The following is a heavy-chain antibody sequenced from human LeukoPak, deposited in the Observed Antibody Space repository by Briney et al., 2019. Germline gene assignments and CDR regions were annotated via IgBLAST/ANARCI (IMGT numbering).Heavy chain of an antibody. V-gene: IGHV3-48*03. Sequence: GGSVRLSCAASGFTFSSYEMNWVRQAPGKGLEWVSYISSSGSTIYYADSVKGRFTISRDNAKNSLYLQMHSLRAEDTALYYCAKVGVPAAMELGTRGVATTIALDYWGQGTLVTVSS. CDR3: AKVGVPAAMELGTRGVATTIALDY. J-gene: IGHJ4*02. D-gene: IGHD2-2*01. CDR2: ISSSGSTI. CDR1: GFTFSSYE.